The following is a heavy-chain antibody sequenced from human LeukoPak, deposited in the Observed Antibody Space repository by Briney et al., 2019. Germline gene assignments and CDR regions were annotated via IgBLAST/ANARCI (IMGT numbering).Heavy chain of an antibody. V-gene: IGHV4-59*01. D-gene: IGHD3-22*01. CDR2: IYDSGST. Sequence: SETLSLTCTVSGGSISSYYWSWIRQPPGKGLEWIGNIYDSGSTNYNPSLNSRATISVDTSKNQCSLKLSSVTAADTAVYYCARQSISGSPLSYFDYWGQGTLVNVSS. CDR3: ARQSISGSPLSYFDY. CDR1: GGSISSYY. J-gene: IGHJ4*02.